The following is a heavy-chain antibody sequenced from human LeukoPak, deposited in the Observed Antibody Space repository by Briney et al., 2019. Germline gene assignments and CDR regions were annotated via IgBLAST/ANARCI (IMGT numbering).Heavy chain of an antibody. CDR1: GLTFSNYG. D-gene: IGHD2-2*03. CDR2: ISGSGEST. V-gene: IGHV3-23*01. CDR3: AKDSHWILFDD. J-gene: IGHJ4*02. Sequence: GGTLRLSCAASGLTFSNYGMAWVRQAPGKGLEWVSAISGSGESTYNADSVKGRFTISRDNSKNTLYLQMNSLRDEDTAVYYCAKDSHWILFDDWGQGTLVTVSS.